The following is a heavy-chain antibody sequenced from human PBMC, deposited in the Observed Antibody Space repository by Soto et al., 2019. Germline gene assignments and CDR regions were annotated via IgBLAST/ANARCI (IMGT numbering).Heavy chain of an antibody. CDR2: INHSGST. CDR1: GGSFSGYY. V-gene: IGHV4-34*01. Sequence: QVQLQQWGAGLLKPSETLSLTCAVYGGSFSGYYWSWIRQPPGKGLEWIGEINHSGSTNYNPSLKSRVTISVDTSKNQFSLNLSSVTAADTAVYYCARGYSSSWYRGYFQHWGQGTLVTVSS. J-gene: IGHJ1*01. CDR3: ARGYSSSWYRGYFQH. D-gene: IGHD6-13*01.